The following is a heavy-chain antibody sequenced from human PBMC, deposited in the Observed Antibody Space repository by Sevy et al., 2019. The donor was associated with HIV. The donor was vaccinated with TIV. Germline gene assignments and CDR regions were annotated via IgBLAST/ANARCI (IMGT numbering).Heavy chain of an antibody. CDR1: GFTFSTYA. CDR2: ISDSGGST. V-gene: IGHV3-23*01. CDR3: ARRPDLGSVIRTGVMDV. D-gene: IGHD3-10*01. Sequence: GGSLRLSCAASGFTFSTYARSWVRQTPGKGLQWVSVISDSGGSTYYADSVQGRFTISRDHSKDTMYLQVNSLRAEDTAVYYCARRPDLGSVIRTGVMDVWGQGTTVTVSS. J-gene: IGHJ6*02.